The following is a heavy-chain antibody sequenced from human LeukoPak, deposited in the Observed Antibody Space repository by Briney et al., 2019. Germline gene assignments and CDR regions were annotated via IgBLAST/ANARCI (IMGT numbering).Heavy chain of an antibody. D-gene: IGHD5-18*01. CDR2: INHSGST. Sequence: SETLSLTCTVSGGSISSYYWSWIRQPPGKGLEWIGEINHSGSTNYNPSLKSRVTISVDTSKNQFSLKLSSVTAADTAVYYCARGRGYSYGGKQGAPYYFDYWGQGTLVTVSS. CDR1: GGSISSYY. V-gene: IGHV4-34*01. J-gene: IGHJ4*02. CDR3: ARGRGYSYGGKQGAPYYFDY.